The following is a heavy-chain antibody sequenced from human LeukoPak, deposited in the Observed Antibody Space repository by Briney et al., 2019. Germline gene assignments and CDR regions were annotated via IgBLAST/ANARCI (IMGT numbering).Heavy chain of an antibody. J-gene: IGHJ4*01. CDR2: INPNSGAT. D-gene: IGHD3-16*01. Sequence: ASVKVSCKASGYTFTDYYLHWVRQAPGHGLKWMGWINPNSGATHYAQSFQARVTMTSDTSIGSGYMELTGLESADTAVYYCARGRRILGGPENAGDFFDFWGQGSLVTVSS. CDR3: ARGRRILGGPENAGDFFDF. CDR1: GYTFTDYY. V-gene: IGHV1-2*02.